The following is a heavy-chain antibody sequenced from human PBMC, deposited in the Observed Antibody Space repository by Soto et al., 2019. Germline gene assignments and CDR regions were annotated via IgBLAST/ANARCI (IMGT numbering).Heavy chain of an antibody. Sequence: KPGGSLRLSCAASGFTFSSYAMSWVRQAPGKGLEWVSAISSSGSTIYYADSVKGRFTISRDNAKNSLYLQMNSLRAEDTAVYYCARDGFGFVTGYPYGMDVWGQGTTVTVS. CDR2: ISSSGSTI. CDR1: GFTFSSYA. D-gene: IGHD3-9*01. CDR3: ARDGFGFVTGYPYGMDV. J-gene: IGHJ6*02. V-gene: IGHV3-21*04.